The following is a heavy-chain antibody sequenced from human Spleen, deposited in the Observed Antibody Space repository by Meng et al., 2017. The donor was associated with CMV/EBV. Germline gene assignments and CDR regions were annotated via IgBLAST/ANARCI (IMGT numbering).Heavy chain of an antibody. CDR3: ARDPFRKETRGGYYYYGMDV. Sequence: GESLKISCAASGFTFSNSDMNWVRQAPGKGLEWVSGVSWNGSRTHYADSVKGRFIISRDNSRNFLYQQMNSLRPEDMAVYYCARDPFRKETRGGYYYYGMDVWGQGTTVTVSS. V-gene: IGHV3-19*01. CDR2: VSWNGSRT. J-gene: IGHJ6*02. CDR1: GFTFSNSD. D-gene: IGHD2-15*01.